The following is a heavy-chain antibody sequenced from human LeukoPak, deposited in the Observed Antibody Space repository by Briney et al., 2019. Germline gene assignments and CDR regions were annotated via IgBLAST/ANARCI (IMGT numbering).Heavy chain of an antibody. D-gene: IGHD2-2*01. J-gene: IGHJ3*02. CDR1: GFTFSSYS. V-gene: IGHV3-21*01. Sequence: GGSLRLSCAVSGFTFSSYSMNWVRQAPGKGLEWVSSISSSDSYIYYADSVKGRFTIFRDNAKNSLYLQMNSLRAEDTAVYHCARLNRGYCSSTSCEGAFDIWGQGTMVTVSS. CDR2: ISSSDSYI. CDR3: ARLNRGYCSSTSCEGAFDI.